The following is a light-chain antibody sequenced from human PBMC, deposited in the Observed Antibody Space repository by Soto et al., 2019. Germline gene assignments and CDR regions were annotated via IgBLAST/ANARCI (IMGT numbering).Light chain of an antibody. J-gene: IGLJ1*01. Sequence: QSALALAPSASGSPGQSVTISCTGTSSDVGGYNFVSWYQQHPGKAPKLIIYEVTKRPSGVPDRFSGSKSGNTASLTVSGLQAEDEADYYCSSYSGTNNYVFGTGTKVTVL. CDR3: SSYSGTNNYV. CDR1: SSDVGGYNF. V-gene: IGLV2-8*01. CDR2: EVT.